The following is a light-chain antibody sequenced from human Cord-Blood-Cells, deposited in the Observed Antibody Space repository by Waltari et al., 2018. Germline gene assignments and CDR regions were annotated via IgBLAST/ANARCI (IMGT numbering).Light chain of an antibody. CDR2: EVS. Sequence: QSSLTQPASVSGWPGQSITIYCTGTSSDVGGYNYVSWYQQQPGKAPKLMIYEVSNRPSGVSNRFSGSKSGNTASLTISGLQAEDEADYYCSSYTSSSPVVFGGGTKLTVL. J-gene: IGLJ2*01. V-gene: IGLV2-14*01. CDR1: SSDVGGYNY. CDR3: SSYTSSSPVV.